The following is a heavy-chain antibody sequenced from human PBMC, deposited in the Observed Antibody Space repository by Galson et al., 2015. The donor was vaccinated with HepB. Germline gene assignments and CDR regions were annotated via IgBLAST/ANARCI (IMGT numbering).Heavy chain of an antibody. CDR3: ARDRGAAGWNPYFDY. V-gene: IGHV3-30-3*01. CDR1: GFTFSTYA. CDR2: ISYDATNK. Sequence: SLRLSCAASGFTFSTYAMHWVRQAPGKGLEWVAVISYDATNKYYADSVKGRFTISRDNSQNTLFLQMTSLRPDDTAVYYCARDRGAAGWNPYFDYWGQGTLATVSS. D-gene: IGHD1-1*01. J-gene: IGHJ4*02.